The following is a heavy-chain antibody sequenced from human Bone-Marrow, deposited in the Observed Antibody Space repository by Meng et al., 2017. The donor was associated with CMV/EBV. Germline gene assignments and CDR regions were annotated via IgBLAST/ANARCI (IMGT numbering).Heavy chain of an antibody. V-gene: IGHV3-21*06. CDR1: GFTFKTFT. CDR2: INPDSDYI. Sequence: GGSLRLSCAASGFTFKTFTMSWVRQAPGRGLEWVSSINPDSDYIHSADSLKGRFTISRDNAKNSLYLRMSGLRVEDTAVYYCARDQEGTRIPSPIHYGLDGWGQGTTVTVSS. J-gene: IGHJ6*02. D-gene: IGHD5-18*01. CDR3: ARDQEGTRIPSPIHYGLDG.